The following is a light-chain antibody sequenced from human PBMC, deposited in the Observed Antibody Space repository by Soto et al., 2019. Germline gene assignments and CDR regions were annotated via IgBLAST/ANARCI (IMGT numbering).Light chain of an antibody. V-gene: IGKV1-5*01. CDR3: QQYNNWPGT. CDR2: DAS. CDR1: QSISSW. Sequence: HVTKLPAPLSAAEGKRVTLTCRASQSISSWLAWYQQKPGKAPKLLIYDASSLESGVPSRFSGSGSGTEFTLTISSLQSEDCAVYYCQQYNNWPGTFGQGTKVDIK. J-gene: IGKJ1*01.